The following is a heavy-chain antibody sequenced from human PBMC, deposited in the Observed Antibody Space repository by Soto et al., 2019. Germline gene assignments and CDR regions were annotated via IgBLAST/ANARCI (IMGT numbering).Heavy chain of an antibody. CDR3: AKLRYFDWLSRHLIDY. Sequence: GGSLRLSCAASGFTFSSYAMSWVRQAPGKGLEWVSAISGRGGSTYYADSVKGRFTISRDNSKNTLYLQMNSLRAEDTAVYYCAKLRYFDWLSRHLIDYWGQGTLVTVSS. D-gene: IGHD3-9*01. CDR2: ISGRGGST. J-gene: IGHJ4*02. V-gene: IGHV3-23*01. CDR1: GFTFSSYA.